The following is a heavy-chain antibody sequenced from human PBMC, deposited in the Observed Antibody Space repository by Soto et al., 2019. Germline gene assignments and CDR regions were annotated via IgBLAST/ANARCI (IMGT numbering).Heavy chain of an antibody. D-gene: IGHD3-16*01. Sequence: QVQLQESGPGLVKPSETLSLTCTVSGDSIINYYWSWIRQTPGKGLEWIAYMYYSGITNYNPSLKSRATMSADTSKNQFSLNLSSVTAADTALYYCARGVPPFLSTHLYFDYWGQGILVTVSS. J-gene: IGHJ4*02. CDR3: ARGVPPFLSTHLYFDY. CDR2: MYYSGIT. CDR1: GDSIINYY. V-gene: IGHV4-59*01.